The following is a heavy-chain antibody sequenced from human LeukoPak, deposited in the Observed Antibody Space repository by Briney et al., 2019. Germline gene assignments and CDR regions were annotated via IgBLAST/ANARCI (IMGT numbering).Heavy chain of an antibody. Sequence: GVSLRLSCAASGFTVSTNYMTWVRQAPGKGLEWVSVIYSGGTTYYADSVKGRFSISRDNSKNTLYLQMNSLRAEDTAVYYCARYDYGRSGFDYWGQGTLVTASS. CDR2: IYSGGTT. J-gene: IGHJ4*02. CDR3: ARYDYGRSGFDY. CDR1: GFTVSTNY. V-gene: IGHV3-66*01. D-gene: IGHD5-12*01.